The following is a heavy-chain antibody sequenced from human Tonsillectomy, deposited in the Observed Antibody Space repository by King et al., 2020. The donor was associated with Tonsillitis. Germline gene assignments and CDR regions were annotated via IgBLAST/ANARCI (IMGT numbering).Heavy chain of an antibody. J-gene: IGHJ4*02. CDR3: AKYVPPSFDY. CDR2: IYYTGGTYGST. D-gene: IGHD2/OR15-2a*01. Sequence: QLQESGPGLVKPSQTLSLTCTVSGDSVSSGDYYWSWIRQHPGKGLEWIGYIYYTGGTYGSTYYNPSLTGRVTISVDSSKNQFSLKLLSVTAADTAVYYCAKYVPPSFDYWGQGTLLTVSS. V-gene: IGHV4-31*03. CDR1: GDSVSSGDYY.